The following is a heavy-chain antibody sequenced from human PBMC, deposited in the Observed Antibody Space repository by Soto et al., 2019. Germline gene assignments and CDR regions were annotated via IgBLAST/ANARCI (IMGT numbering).Heavy chain of an antibody. CDR1: GYTFTSYD. CDR3: ARGLGYCSGGSCRKWAFNI. Sequence: ASVKVSCKASGYTFTSYDINWVRQATGQGLEWMGWMNPNSGNTGYAQKFQGRVTMTRNTPISTAYMELSSLRSEDTAVYYCARGLGYCSGGSCRKWAFNIWGQGTMVTVSS. J-gene: IGHJ3*02. V-gene: IGHV1-8*01. D-gene: IGHD2-15*01. CDR2: MNPNSGNT.